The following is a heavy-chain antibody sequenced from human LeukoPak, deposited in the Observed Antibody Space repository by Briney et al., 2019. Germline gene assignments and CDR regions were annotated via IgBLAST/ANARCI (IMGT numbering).Heavy chain of an antibody. Sequence: SETLSLTCTVSGGSISSSGYYWGWIRQSPGKGLDWIGEINHSGSINYNPSLKSRFTISVDTSKNQFSLKLSSVTAADTAVYYCARGMGYFDSSGYYHDYGMDVWGQGTTVTVSS. J-gene: IGHJ6*02. D-gene: IGHD3-22*01. CDR1: GGSISSSGYY. V-gene: IGHV4-39*07. CDR3: ARGMGYFDSSGYYHDYGMDV. CDR2: INHSGSI.